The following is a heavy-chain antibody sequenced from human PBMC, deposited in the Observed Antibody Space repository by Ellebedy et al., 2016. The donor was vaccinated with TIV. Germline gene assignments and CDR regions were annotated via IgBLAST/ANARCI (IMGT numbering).Heavy chain of an antibody. V-gene: IGHV3-66*01. CDR2: VFGRDNT. CDR3: VRDRYTTGWYAFDV. CDR1: GFSVMDDY. J-gene: IGHJ3*01. D-gene: IGHD6-19*01. Sequence: GESLKISCEASGFSVMDDYMSWVRQAPGQGLEWVAIVFGRDNTAYGDSVRGRFTVSRDKGTNTVFLQMSGLRADDTAVYYCVRDRYTTGWYAFDVWGLGTMVAVSS.